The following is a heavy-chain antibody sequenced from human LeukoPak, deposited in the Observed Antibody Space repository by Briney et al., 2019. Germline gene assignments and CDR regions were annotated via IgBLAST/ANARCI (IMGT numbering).Heavy chain of an antibody. V-gene: IGHV1-69*04. CDR1: GGTFSSYA. Sequence: SVKVSCKAAGGTFSSYAISWVRQAPGQGLEWMGRIIPIFGIANYAQKFQGRVTITADKSTSTAYMEMSSLRSEDTAVYYCARDPPYDSGVGDYYYYGMDVWGQGTTVTVSS. D-gene: IGHD3-3*01. J-gene: IGHJ6*02. CDR3: ARDPPYDSGVGDYYYYGMDV. CDR2: IIPIFGIA.